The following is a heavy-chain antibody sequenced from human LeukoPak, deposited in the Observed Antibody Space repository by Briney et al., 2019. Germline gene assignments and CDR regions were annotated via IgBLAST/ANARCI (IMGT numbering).Heavy chain of an antibody. V-gene: IGHV1-46*01. CDR2: INPSGGST. D-gene: IGHD2-2*01. J-gene: IGHJ5*02. CDR1: GYTFTSYY. Sequence: ASVKVSCKASGYTFTSYYMHWARQAPGQGLEWMGIINPSGGSTSYAQKFQGRVTMTRDTSTSTVYTELSSLRSEDTAVYYCARDRAPIVVVPAAKSRWFDPWGQGTLVTVSS. CDR3: ARDRAPIVVVPAAKSRWFDP.